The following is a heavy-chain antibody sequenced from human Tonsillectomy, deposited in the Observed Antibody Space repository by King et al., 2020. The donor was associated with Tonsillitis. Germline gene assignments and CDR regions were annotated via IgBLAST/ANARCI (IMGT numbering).Heavy chain of an antibody. CDR1: GFTFGDYG. J-gene: IGHJ4*02. CDR2: INWNGGST. V-gene: IGHV3-20*04. Sequence: VQLVESGGGVVRPGGSLRLSCAASGFTFGDYGMSWVRQAPGKGLEWVSGINWNGGSTGYADSVKGRFTISRDNAKNSLYLQMNSLRAEDTALYYCARGIAVAGTRGGPINFDYWGQGTLVTVSS. CDR3: ARGIAVAGTRGGPINFDY. D-gene: IGHD6-19*01.